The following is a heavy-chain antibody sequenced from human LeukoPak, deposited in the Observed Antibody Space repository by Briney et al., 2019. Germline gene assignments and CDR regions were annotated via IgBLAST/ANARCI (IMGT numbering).Heavy chain of an antibody. CDR2: ISGSGGST. V-gene: IGHV3-23*01. D-gene: IGHD3-22*01. Sequence: GGSLRLSCAASGFTFSSYAMSWVRQAPGKGLEWVSAISGSGGSTYYADSVKGRFTISRDNSKNTLYLQMNRLRDEDTAVYYCAKEERSPSGLYFDYWGQGTMVTVSS. J-gene: IGHJ4*02. CDR3: AKEERSPSGLYFDY. CDR1: GFTFSSYA.